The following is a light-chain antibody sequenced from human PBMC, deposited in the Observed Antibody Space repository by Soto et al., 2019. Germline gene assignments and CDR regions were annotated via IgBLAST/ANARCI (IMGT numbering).Light chain of an antibody. V-gene: IGKV3-15*01. CDR3: QQYSKWPLT. Sequence: EIAMTQSPDTLSVSPGDRATLSCRASQGVRSDLAWYQQKAGQSPRLLIYGASTRAAETPARFSGSGSETEFTLIISSLQSEDFAVYYCQQYSKWPLTFGGGTKVDI. CDR2: GAS. CDR1: QGVRSD. J-gene: IGKJ4*01.